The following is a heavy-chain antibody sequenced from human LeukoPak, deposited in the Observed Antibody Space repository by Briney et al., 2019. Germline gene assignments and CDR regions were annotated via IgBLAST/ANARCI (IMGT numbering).Heavy chain of an antibody. V-gene: IGHV3-23*01. J-gene: IGHJ4*02. D-gene: IGHD2/OR15-2a*01. CDR2: ISGSGGST. Sequence: PGRSLRLSCAASGFTFSSYAMSWVRQAPGKGLEWVSAISGSGGSTYYADSVKGRFTISRDNSKNTLYLQMNSLRAEDTAVYYCAKDMRSGNSPRDFDYWGQGTLVTVSS. CDR3: AKDMRSGNSPRDFDY. CDR1: GFTFSSYA.